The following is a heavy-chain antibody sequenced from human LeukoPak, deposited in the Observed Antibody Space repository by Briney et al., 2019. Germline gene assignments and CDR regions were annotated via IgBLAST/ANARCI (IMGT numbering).Heavy chain of an antibody. D-gene: IGHD6-13*01. Sequence: ASVKVSCKASGYTLTGDYMHWVRQAPGQGLERMGWINPNSGGTNYAQKFQGRVTMTRDTSISTAYMELSRLRSDDTAVYYCAREAAAGTGDYWGQGTLVTVSS. V-gene: IGHV1-2*02. CDR3: AREAAAGTGDY. CDR2: INPNSGGT. J-gene: IGHJ4*02. CDR1: GYTLTGDY.